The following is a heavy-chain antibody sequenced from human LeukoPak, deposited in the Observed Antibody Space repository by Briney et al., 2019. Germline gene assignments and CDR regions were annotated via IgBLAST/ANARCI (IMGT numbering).Heavy chain of an antibody. CDR1: GYTFTSYY. CDR2: INPSGGST. D-gene: IGHD3-22*01. Sequence: GASVKVSCKASGYTFTSYYMHWVRQAPGQGLEWMGIINPSGGSTSYAQKFQGRVTMTRDTSTSTVYMELSSLRSEDTAVYYCARGAYCDSSGYSDFDYWGQGTLATVSS. V-gene: IGHV1-46*01. J-gene: IGHJ4*02. CDR3: ARGAYCDSSGYSDFDY.